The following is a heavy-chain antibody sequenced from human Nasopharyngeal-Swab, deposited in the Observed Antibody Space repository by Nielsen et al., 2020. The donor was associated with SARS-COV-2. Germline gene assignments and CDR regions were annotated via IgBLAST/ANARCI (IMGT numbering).Heavy chain of an antibody. J-gene: IGHJ6*02. CDR3: ARQTGMDV. CDR1: GGSIMSSSYY. CDR2: IYYTGSA. Sequence: SATLSLTCAVSGGSIMSSSYYWGWIRQPPGKGLEWIGVIYYTGSAHYSPSLKSRVTISVDTSRNQFFLRVASVTAEGTAVYYCARQTGMDVWGQGTSVTVSS. V-gene: IGHV4-39*01.